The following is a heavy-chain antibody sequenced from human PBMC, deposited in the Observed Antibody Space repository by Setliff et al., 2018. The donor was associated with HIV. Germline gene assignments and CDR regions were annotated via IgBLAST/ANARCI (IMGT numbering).Heavy chain of an antibody. D-gene: IGHD2-2*01. CDR1: GGTFSSYA. CDR3: ARDHRYCSSTSCYEANYYYYYMDV. V-gene: IGHV1-69*10. Sequence: SVKVSCKASGGTFSSYAISWVGQAPGQGLEWMGGIIPILGIANYAQKFQGRVTITADKSTSTAYMELSSLRSEDTAVYYCARDHRYCSSTSCYEANYYYYYMDVWGKGTTVTVSS. CDR2: IIPILGIA. J-gene: IGHJ6*03.